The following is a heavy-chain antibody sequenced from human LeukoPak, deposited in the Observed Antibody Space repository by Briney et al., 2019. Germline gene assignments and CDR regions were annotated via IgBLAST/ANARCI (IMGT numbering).Heavy chain of an antibody. CDR2: IYHSGST. Sequence: SETLSLTCTVSGGSISSYYWSWIRQPPGKGLEWIGSIYHSGSTYYNPSLKSRVTISVDTSKNQFSLKLSSVTAADTAVYYCARLNTVVTLYYFDYWGQGTLVTVSS. V-gene: IGHV4-59*08. CDR1: GGSISSYY. J-gene: IGHJ4*02. D-gene: IGHD4-23*01. CDR3: ARLNTVVTLYYFDY.